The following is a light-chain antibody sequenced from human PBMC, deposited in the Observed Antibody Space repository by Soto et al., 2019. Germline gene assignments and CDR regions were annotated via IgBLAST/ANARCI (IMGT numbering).Light chain of an antibody. V-gene: IGLV4-60*02. Sequence: QSVLTQSSSASASLGSSVKLTCTLSSGHSSYIIAWHQQQPAKAPRYLMKLEGSGTYNKGSGVPDRFSGSSSGADRYLTISNLQFDGEADYYCETWDSNHHEGVFGGGTQLTVL. CDR2: LEGSGTY. CDR1: SGHSSYI. J-gene: IGLJ3*02. CDR3: ETWDSNHHEGV.